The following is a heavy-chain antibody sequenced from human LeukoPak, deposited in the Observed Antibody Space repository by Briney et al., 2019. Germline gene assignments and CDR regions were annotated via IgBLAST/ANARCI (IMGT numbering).Heavy chain of an antibody. J-gene: IGHJ3*02. CDR3: AKKEELELSKDAFDI. V-gene: IGHV3-30*18. CDR1: GFTFSSYG. Sequence: PGGSLRLSCAASGFTFSSYGMHWVRQAPGKGLEWVAVISYDGSNEYYADSVKGRFTISRDNSKNTLYLQMNSLRAEDTAVYYCAKKEELELSKDAFDIWGQGTMVTVSS. D-gene: IGHD1-7*01. CDR2: ISYDGSNE.